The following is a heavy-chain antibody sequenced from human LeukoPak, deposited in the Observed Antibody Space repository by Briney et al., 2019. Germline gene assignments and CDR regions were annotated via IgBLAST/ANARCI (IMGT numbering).Heavy chain of an antibody. CDR1: GYTFTSYG. V-gene: IGHV1-18*01. D-gene: IGHD3-10*01. Sequence: VSVKVSCKASGYTFTSYGISWVRQAPGQGLEWMGWISAYNGNTNYVQKPQGRVTMTTDTSTSTAYMELRSLRSDDTAVYYCARRLWFGDYYGMDVWGQGTTVTVSS. CDR3: ARRLWFGDYYGMDV. J-gene: IGHJ6*02. CDR2: ISAYNGNT.